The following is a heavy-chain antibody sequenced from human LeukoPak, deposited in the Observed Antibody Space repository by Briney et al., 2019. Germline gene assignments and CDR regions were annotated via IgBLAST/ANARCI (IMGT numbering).Heavy chain of an antibody. Sequence: GGSLRLSCAASGFTFSDYYMSWIRQDPGKGLEWVSYISSSGSTIYYADSVKGRFTISRDNAKNSLYLQMNSLRAEDTAVYYCARATGHYDILTGYYNVGYFDYWGQGTLVTVSS. D-gene: IGHD3-9*01. CDR2: ISSSGSTI. J-gene: IGHJ4*02. CDR1: GFTFSDYY. CDR3: ARATGHYDILTGYYNVGYFDY. V-gene: IGHV3-11*01.